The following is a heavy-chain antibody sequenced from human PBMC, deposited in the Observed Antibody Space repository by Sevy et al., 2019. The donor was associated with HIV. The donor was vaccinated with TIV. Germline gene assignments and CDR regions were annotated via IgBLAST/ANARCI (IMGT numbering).Heavy chain of an antibody. CDR1: GGTFSSYA. CDR2: IIPIFGTA. V-gene: IGHV1-69*13. CDR3: ARGPYFNCGPSCYRHYYYYGMDV. Sequence: ASLKVSCKASGGTFSSYAISWVRQAPGQGREWMGGIIPIFGTAKYAQKFQGRVTITADESTRTAYMELSGLRSEDTAVYYCARGPYFNCGPSCYRHYYYYGMDVWGQGTTVTVSS. D-gene: IGHD2-2*02. J-gene: IGHJ6*02.